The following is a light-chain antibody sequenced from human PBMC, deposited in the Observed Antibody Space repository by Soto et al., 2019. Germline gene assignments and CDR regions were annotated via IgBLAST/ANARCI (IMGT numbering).Light chain of an antibody. CDR3: QQYGSSAPNT. V-gene: IGKV3-20*01. Sequence: EIVLTQSPDTLSLSPGEGATLSCRASQSVSSNYLAWYQQKPGQAPRLLIYGASSRATGIPDRFSGSGSGTAFTLTISRLEPEDFAMYYCQQYGSSAPNTFGQGTRLEIE. CDR2: GAS. CDR1: QSVSSNY. J-gene: IGKJ5*01.